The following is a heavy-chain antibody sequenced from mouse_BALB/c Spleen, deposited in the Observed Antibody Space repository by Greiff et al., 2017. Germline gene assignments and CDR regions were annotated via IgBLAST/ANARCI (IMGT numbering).Heavy chain of an antibody. CDR3: ARAYGPYAMDY. D-gene: IGHD1-1*02. CDR1: GFTFSSYA. CDR2: ISSGGST. V-gene: IGHV5-6-5*01. Sequence: EVKLQESGGGLVKPGGSLKLSCAASGFTFSSYAMSWVRQTPEKRLEWVASISSGGSTYYPDSVKGRFTISRDNARNILYLQMSSLRSEDTAMYYCARAYGPYAMDYWGQGTSVTVSS. J-gene: IGHJ4*01.